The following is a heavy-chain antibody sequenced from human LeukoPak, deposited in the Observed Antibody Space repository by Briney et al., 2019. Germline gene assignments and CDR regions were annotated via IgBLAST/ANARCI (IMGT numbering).Heavy chain of an antibody. CDR3: AKESLLWFGELLPWDY. CDR1: GYTFTSYA. D-gene: IGHD3-10*01. J-gene: IGHJ4*02. Sequence: GASVKVSCKASGYTFTSYAMNWVRQAPGQGLEWMGWINTNTGNPTYAQGFTGRFVFSLDTSVSTAYLQISSLKAEDTAVYYCAKESLLWFGELLPWDYWGQGTLVTVSS. V-gene: IGHV7-4-1*02. CDR2: INTNTGNP.